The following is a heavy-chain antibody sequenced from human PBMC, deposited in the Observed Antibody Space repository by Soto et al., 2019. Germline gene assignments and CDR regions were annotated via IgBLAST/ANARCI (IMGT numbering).Heavy chain of an antibody. J-gene: IGHJ3*02. D-gene: IGHD3-22*01. Sequence: GGSLRLSCAASGFTFSYYWMSWVRQAPGKGLEWVANIKQDGSEKWYVDSVKGRFTISRDNAKNSLYLQMNSLRAEDTAVYYCARGDYYDSSGPFSDAFDIWGQGTMVTVSS. CDR2: IKQDGSEK. CDR3: ARGDYYDSSGPFSDAFDI. V-gene: IGHV3-7*04. CDR1: GFTFSYYW.